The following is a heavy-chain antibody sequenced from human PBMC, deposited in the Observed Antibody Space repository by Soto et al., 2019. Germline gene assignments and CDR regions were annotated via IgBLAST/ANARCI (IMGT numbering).Heavy chain of an antibody. CDR2: IIPIFGTA. Sequence: KVSCKASGGTFSSYAISWVRQAPGQGLEWMGGIIPIFGTANYAQKFQGRVTITADESTSTAYMELSSLRSEDTAVYYCARYVRDSCDSVGYFQHSGPGTLGTVS. D-gene: IGHD4-17*01. V-gene: IGHV1-69*01. CDR1: GGTFSSYA. CDR3: ARYVRDSCDSVGYFQH. J-gene: IGHJ1*01.